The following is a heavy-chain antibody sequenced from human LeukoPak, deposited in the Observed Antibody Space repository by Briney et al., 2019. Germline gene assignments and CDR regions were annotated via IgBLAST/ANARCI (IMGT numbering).Heavy chain of an antibody. CDR2: IYHSGRT. CDR3: ARAARRTWIQLWFWFDP. J-gene: IGHJ5*02. Sequence: SETLSLTCTVSGYSISNGYYRGWMRQPPGKGLEWIGSIYHSGRTHYNPSLKSRVIISVDTSKNYFSLKLSSVTAADTAVYYCARAARRTWIQLWFWFDPWGQGTLVTVSS. V-gene: IGHV4-38-2*02. CDR1: GYSISNGYY. D-gene: IGHD5-18*01.